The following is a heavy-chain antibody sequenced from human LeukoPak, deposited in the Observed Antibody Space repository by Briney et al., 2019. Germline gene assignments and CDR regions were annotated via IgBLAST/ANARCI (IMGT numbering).Heavy chain of an antibody. D-gene: IGHD3-10*01. V-gene: IGHV1-2*02. CDR3: ASETGTYYYYGMDV. Sequence: ASVKVSCKASGYTFTGYYMHWVRQAPAQGLEWMGWINPNSGGTNYAQKFQARVTMTRDTSISTAYMEPSRLRSDDTAVYYCASETGTYYYYGMDVWGQGTTVTVSS. CDR1: GYTFTGYY. J-gene: IGHJ6*02. CDR2: INPNSGGT.